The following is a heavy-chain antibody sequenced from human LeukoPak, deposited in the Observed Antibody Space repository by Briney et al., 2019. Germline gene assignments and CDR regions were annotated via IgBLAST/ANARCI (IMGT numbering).Heavy chain of an antibody. CDR2: IIPIFGTA. Sequence: GASVKVSCKASGGTFSSYAISWVRQAPGQGLEWMGGIIPIFGTANYAQKFQGRVTITADESTSTAYMELSSLRSEDTAVYYCASVPLDYSNYYRYFXYWXREPWSPSPQ. D-gene: IGHD4-11*01. CDR1: GGTFSSYA. J-gene: IGHJ4*02. V-gene: IGHV1-69*13. CDR3: ASVPLDYSNYYRYFXY.